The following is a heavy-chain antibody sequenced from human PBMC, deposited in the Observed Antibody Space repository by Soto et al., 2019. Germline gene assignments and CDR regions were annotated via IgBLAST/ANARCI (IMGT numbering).Heavy chain of an antibody. V-gene: IGHV1-69*06. D-gene: IGHD2-15*01. Sequence: QVELVQSGAEVKTPGSSVKVSCKASEETFNKFAITWVRQAPGQGLEWMGGIILIFGKTEYAQQFRGRLTSTADKSTRTIYMELDNLRSEDTDIYYCTRAPVDFYSRIDPWGPGTLVTVSS. CDR2: IILIFGKT. CDR3: TRAPVDFYSRIDP. J-gene: IGHJ5*01. CDR1: EETFNKFA.